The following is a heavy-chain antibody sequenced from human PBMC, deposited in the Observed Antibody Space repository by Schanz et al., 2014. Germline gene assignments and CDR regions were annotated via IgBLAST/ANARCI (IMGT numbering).Heavy chain of an antibody. CDR3: ARPRFDYGEVDY. CDR1: GFTFNSYA. CDR2: IWSDGSGK. Sequence: VRLVESGGGLVQPGGSLRLSCAASGFTFNSYAMTWVRQAPGKGLEWVAVIWSDGSGKYYADSVRGRFTISRDRFQNTLYLRMSSLRAEDTAVYYCARPRFDYGEVDYWGQGTLVTVSS. J-gene: IGHJ4*02. D-gene: IGHD4-17*01. V-gene: IGHV3-33*08.